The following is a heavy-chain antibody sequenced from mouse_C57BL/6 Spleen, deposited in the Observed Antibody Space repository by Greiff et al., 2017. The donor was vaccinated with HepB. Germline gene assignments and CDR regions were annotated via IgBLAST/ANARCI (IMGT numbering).Heavy chain of an antibody. Sequence: VQLQQSGAELMKPGASVKLSCKASGYTFTGYWIEWVKQRPGHGLEWIGEILPGSGSTNYNEKFKGKATFTADNSSNTAYMQLSSLTTEDSAIYYGARSGKSYQGYSAWFDYWGQGTPVTVS. J-gene: IGHJ3*01. CDR3: ARSGKSYQGYSAWFDY. CDR2: ILPGSGST. CDR1: GYTFTGYW. D-gene: IGHD2-2*01. V-gene: IGHV1-9*01.